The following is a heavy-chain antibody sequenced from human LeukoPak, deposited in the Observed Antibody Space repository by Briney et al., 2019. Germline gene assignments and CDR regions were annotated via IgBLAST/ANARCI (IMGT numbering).Heavy chain of an antibody. Sequence: GGSLRLSCAASGFMFSSNWMSWVRLAPGKGLEWVANIKEDGTETYYVDSVKGRFTISRDNAKNSLYLQMNSLRVEDTAVYYCAEEGRSLQTYWGQGTLVTVSS. CDR2: IKEDGTET. D-gene: IGHD5-24*01. V-gene: IGHV3-7*03. J-gene: IGHJ4*02. CDR3: AEEGRSLQTY. CDR1: GFMFSSNW.